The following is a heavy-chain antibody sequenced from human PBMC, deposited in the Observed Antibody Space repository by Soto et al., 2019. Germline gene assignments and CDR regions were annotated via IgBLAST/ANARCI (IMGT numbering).Heavy chain of an antibody. CDR1: GFTFSSYA. J-gene: IGHJ6*02. CDR3: ARGEYSSSSGPYYYGMDV. CDR2: ISYDGSNK. D-gene: IGHD6-6*01. Sequence: GGSLRLSCAASGFTFSSYAMHWVRQAPGKGLEWVAVISYDGSNKYYADSVKGRFTISRDNSKNTLYLQMNSLRAEDTAVYYCARGEYSSSSGPYYYGMDVWGQGTTVTVS. V-gene: IGHV3-30-3*01.